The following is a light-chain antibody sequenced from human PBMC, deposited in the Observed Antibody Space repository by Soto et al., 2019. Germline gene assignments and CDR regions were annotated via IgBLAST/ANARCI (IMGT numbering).Light chain of an antibody. Sequence: EIVFTMSPATLSLSPGERATLSCRASQSINRHLAWYRQKPGQAPRLLIYGASNRATGIPDRFSGSGSGTDFTLTISSLQSEDFAVYYCQPYNIWPLAFGGGSKVDNK. CDR3: QPYNIWPLA. J-gene: IGKJ4*01. CDR2: GAS. V-gene: IGKV3D-15*01. CDR1: QSINRH.